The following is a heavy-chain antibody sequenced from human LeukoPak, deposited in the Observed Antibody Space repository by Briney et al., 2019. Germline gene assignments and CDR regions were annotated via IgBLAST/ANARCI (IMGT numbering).Heavy chain of an antibody. D-gene: IGHD1-26*01. CDR1: GFSFTNAW. V-gene: IGHV3-15*01. CDR2: IKNKTNGGTT. J-gene: IGHJ4*02. CDR3: TTEIGSNYLGHYFDY. Sequence: KPGGSPRLSCAASGFSFTNAWMSWVRPAPGKGLEWVGRIKNKTNGGTTEYAAPVKGRFTFSRDDSKNTLYLQMNSLETEDTAVYYCTTEIGSNYLGHYFDYWGQGTLVTVSS.